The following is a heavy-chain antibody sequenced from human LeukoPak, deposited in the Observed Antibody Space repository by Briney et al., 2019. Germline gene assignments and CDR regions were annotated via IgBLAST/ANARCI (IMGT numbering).Heavy chain of an antibody. CDR3: AGEGGGLGPPPAGPSWDS. D-gene: IGHD3-16*01. CDR1: GGSFSGYY. J-gene: IGHJ4*02. CDR2: INHSGST. V-gene: IGHV4-34*01. Sequence: SETLSLTCAVYGGSFSGYYWSWIRQPPGKGLEWIGEINHSGSTNYNPSLKSRVTISVDTSKNQFSLKLSSVTAADTAVYYCAGEGGGLGPPPAGPSWDSWGQEPLVPVSS.